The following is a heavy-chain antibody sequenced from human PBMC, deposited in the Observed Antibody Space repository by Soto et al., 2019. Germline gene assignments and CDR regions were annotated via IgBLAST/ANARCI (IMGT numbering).Heavy chain of an antibody. J-gene: IGHJ4*02. CDR2: IRSKAYGGTT. CDR1: GFTFGDYA. D-gene: IGHD3-3*01. CDR3: TRDPLTYYDFWSGYYWDY. Sequence: GGSLRLSCTASGFTFGDYAMSWFRQAPGKGLEWVGFIRSKAYGGTTEYAASVKGRFTISRDDSKSIAYLQMNSLKTEDTAVYYCTRDPLTYYDFWSGYYWDYWGQGTLVTVSS. V-gene: IGHV3-49*03.